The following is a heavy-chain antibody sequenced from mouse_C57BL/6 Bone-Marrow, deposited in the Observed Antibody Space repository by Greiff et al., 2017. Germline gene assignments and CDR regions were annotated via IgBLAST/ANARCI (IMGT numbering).Heavy chain of an antibody. CDR3: ARKGSFAY. J-gene: IGHJ3*01. CDR1: GYTFTSYW. Sequence: VQLQQPGAELVRPGTSVKLSCKASGYTFTSYWMHWVKQRPGQGLEWIGVIDPSDSYTNYNQKFKGKATLTVDTSSSTAYMQLSSLTSEDSAVYYCARKGSFAYGGQGTLVTVSA. CDR2: IDPSDSYT. V-gene: IGHV1-59*01.